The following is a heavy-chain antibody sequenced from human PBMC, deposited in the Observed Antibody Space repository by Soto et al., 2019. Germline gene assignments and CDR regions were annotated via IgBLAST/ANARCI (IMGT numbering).Heavy chain of an antibody. J-gene: IGHJ4*02. CDR3: ARGNRITIFGVVKKEQTELDY. Sequence: ASVKVSCKVSGYTLTELSMHWVRQAPGKGLEWMGGFDPEDGETIYAQKFQGRVTMTEDTSTDTAYMELSSLRSEDTAVYYCARGNRITIFGVVKKEQTELDYWGQGTLVTVSS. V-gene: IGHV1-24*01. CDR1: GYTLTELS. D-gene: IGHD3-3*01. CDR2: FDPEDGET.